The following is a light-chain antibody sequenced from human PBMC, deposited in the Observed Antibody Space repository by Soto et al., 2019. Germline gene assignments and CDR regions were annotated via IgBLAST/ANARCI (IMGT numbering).Light chain of an antibody. V-gene: IGLV2-14*01. CDR3: CSYAGSSYYV. Sequence: QSVLTQPASVSGSPGQSITISCTGTSSDIGAYNYVSWCQQHPGKAPKLMIYEVSNRPSGVSNRFSGSKSGNTASLTISGLQAEDEADYYCCSYAGSSYYVFGSGTKVTVL. CDR2: EVS. J-gene: IGLJ1*01. CDR1: SSDIGAYNY.